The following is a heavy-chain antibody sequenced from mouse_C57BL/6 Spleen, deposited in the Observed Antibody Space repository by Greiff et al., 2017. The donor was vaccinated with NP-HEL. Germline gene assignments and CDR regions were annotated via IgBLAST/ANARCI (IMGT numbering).Heavy chain of an antibody. J-gene: IGHJ2*01. V-gene: IGHV14-1*01. CDR2: IDPEDGDT. Sequence: EVQLQQSGAELVRPGASVKLSCTASGFNIKDYYMHWVKQRPEQGLEWIGRIDPEDGDTEYAPKFKGKATMNADTSSNTAYLQLSSLTAEDTAVYYCTTRYYGSSVDYWGQGTTLTVSS. D-gene: IGHD1-1*01. CDR1: GFNIKDYY. CDR3: TTRYYGSSVDY.